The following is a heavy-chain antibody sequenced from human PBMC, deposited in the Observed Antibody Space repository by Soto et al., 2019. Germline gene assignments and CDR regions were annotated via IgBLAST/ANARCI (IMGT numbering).Heavy chain of an antibody. CDR3: AKDIIAARDYYYYYGMDV. CDR1: GFTFISNG. V-gene: IGHV3-33*06. Sequence: GXLRVSCAASGFTFISNGMDWVRQAPGNVLEWVAVIWYDGSNKYYADSVKGRFTISRDNSKNTLYLQMNSLRAEDTAVYYCAKDIIAARDYYYYYGMDVWGQGTTVTVSS. D-gene: IGHD6-6*01. J-gene: IGHJ6*02. CDR2: IWYDGSNK.